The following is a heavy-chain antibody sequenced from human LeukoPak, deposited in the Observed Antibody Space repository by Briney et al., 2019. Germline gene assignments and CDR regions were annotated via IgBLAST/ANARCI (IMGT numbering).Heavy chain of an antibody. D-gene: IGHD6-19*01. J-gene: IGHJ4*02. V-gene: IGHV5-51*01. CDR2: IFSADSDT. CDR1: GDKFNSYW. Sequence: GESLKISCQISGDKFNSYWLGCGRQVPGKALERMGIIFSADSDTRYSPSFQGQVTISIDKSINTAYLQWTSLQASDTAIYLCARGGSGSYTYFDYWGQGTKVNVFS. CDR3: ARGGSGSYTYFDY.